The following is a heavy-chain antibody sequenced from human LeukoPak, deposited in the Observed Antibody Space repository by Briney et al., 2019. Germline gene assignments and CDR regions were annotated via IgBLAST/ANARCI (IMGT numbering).Heavy chain of an antibody. J-gene: IGHJ3*02. Sequence: PSETLSLTCTVSGGSISSYYWSWIRQPAGKGLEWIGRIYTSGSTNYNPSLKSRVTISVDKSKNEFSLKLSSVTAADTAVYYCARYHYDSSGYSPQNRYDAFDIWGQGTVVTVSS. CDR1: GGSISSYY. V-gene: IGHV4-4*07. CDR3: ARYHYDSSGYSPQNRYDAFDI. D-gene: IGHD3-22*01. CDR2: IYTSGST.